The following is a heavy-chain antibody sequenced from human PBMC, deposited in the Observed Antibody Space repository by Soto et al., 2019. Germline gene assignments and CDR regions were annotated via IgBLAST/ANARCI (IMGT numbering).Heavy chain of an antibody. Sequence: PGGSLRLSCAASGFTVSSNYMSWVRQAPGKGLEWVSVIYSGGDTYYADSVKGRFIISRDKSENTLYLQMNSLRAEDTAVYYCAKDCLATMIVVVSYFDYWGQGTLVTVSS. J-gene: IGHJ4*02. D-gene: IGHD3-22*01. CDR3: AKDCLATMIVVVSYFDY. CDR1: GFTVSSNY. V-gene: IGHV3-66*01. CDR2: IYSGGDT.